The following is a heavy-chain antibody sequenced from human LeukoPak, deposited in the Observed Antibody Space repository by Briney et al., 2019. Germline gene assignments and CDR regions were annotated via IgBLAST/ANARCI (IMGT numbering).Heavy chain of an antibody. CDR1: GFTFSSYA. CDR2: ISSNGDNT. CDR3: ARVQGTTVLFDY. V-gene: IGHV3-64*01. J-gene: IGHJ4*02. D-gene: IGHD4-17*01. Sequence: GGPLRLSCAASGFTFSSYAMYWVRQAPGKGLEYVSAISSNGDNTHYANSVKGRFTISRDNSKNTLYLQMGSLRAEDMAVYYCARVQGTTVLFDYWGQGTLVTVSS.